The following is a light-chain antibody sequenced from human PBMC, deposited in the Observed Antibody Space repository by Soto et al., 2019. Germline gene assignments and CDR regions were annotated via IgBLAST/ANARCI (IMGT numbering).Light chain of an antibody. CDR2: AAS. J-gene: IGKJ1*01. Sequence: DIQMIQSPSSLSASVGDRVTITCRASQSISSYLNWYQQKPGKATKLLIYAASSLQSGVPSRFSGSGSGTDFTLTISSLQPEDFATYYFQQSYSTPTFGQGTKVDIK. CDR3: QQSYSTPT. V-gene: IGKV1-39*01. CDR1: QSISSY.